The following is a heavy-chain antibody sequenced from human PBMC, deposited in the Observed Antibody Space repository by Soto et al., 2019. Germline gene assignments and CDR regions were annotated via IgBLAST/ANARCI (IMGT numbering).Heavy chain of an antibody. V-gene: IGHV1-69*13. CDR1: GGSFGNSA. D-gene: IGHD3-3*01. J-gene: IGHJ4*02. CDR2: FIPVYRTL. CDR3: ATGVIWIGYFTVDS. Sequence: SVKVSCKASGGSFGNSAISWVRQTPGQGLEWLGGFIPVYRTLNYAQKFQGRVTITADESTGTAYMTLSSLASDDTAVYYCATGVIWIGYFTVDSWGQGTRVTVSS.